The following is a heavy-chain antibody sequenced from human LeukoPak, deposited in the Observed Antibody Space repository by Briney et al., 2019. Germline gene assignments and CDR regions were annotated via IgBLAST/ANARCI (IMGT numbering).Heavy chain of an antibody. CDR3: ARGAVAGTLGDY. V-gene: IGHV3-11*06. CDR1: GFTFTDSY. CDR2: ISGSGGDT. Sequence: GGSLRLSCAASGFTFTDSYMTWVRQAPGKGLEWLSYISGSGGDTNYADSVRGRFTISRDNAKDSLYLQMNSLRAEDTAVYYCARGAVAGTLGDYWGQGTLVTVSS. D-gene: IGHD6-19*01. J-gene: IGHJ4*02.